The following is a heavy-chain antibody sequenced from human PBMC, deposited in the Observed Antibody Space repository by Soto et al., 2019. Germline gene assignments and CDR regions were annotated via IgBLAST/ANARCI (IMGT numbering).Heavy chain of an antibody. V-gene: IGHV4-4*02. CDR3: ARDLWFGELNWFDP. J-gene: IGHJ5*02. CDR1: GASIISNDHY. CDR2: IYHSGST. D-gene: IGHD3-10*01. Sequence: SETLSLTCTVSGASIISNDHYWSWVRQPPGKGLEWIGEIYHSGSTNYNPSLKSRVTISVDKSKNQFSLKLSSVTAADTAVYYCARDLWFGELNWFDPWGQGTLVTVSS.